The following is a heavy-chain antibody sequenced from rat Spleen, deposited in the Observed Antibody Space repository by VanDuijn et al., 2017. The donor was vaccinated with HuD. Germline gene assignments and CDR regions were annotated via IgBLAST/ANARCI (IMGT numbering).Heavy chain of an antibody. V-gene: IGHV5S23*01. J-gene: IGHJ3*01. CDR3: ATTPGRPFDY. CDR1: GFTFSNFD. Sequence: EVQLVESGGGLLQPGRSLKLSCAASGFTFSNFDMAWVRQAPTKGLEWVASITPSGGNTYYRDSVKGRFTISRDNAKNTLYLQMDSLRSEDTATYFCATTPGRPFDYWGQGTLVTVSS. D-gene: IGHD5-1*01. CDR2: ITPSGGNT.